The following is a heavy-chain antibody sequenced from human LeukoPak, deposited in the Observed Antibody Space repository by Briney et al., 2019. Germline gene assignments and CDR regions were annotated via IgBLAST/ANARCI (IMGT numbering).Heavy chain of an antibody. Sequence: ASVKVSCKASGYTFTTHDLTWVRQATGQGLEWMGRISAYNGNTKYAQNLQGRVTMTTDTSRSTAYMELRSLRSDDTAVYYCARGRITLLRGEYYLEHWGQGTLVTVSS. CDR2: ISAYNGNT. CDR3: ARGRITLLRGEYYLEH. D-gene: IGHD3-10*01. CDR1: GYTFTTHD. J-gene: IGHJ4*02. V-gene: IGHV1-18*01.